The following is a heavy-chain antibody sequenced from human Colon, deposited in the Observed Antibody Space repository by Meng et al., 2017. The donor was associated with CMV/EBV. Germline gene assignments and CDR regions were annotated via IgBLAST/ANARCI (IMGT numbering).Heavy chain of an antibody. CDR1: GFRLFEHY. CDR3: VREPLSGSSPQWVRNYYGMDV. Sequence: GGSLRLSCAGSGFRLFEHYMDWVRQAPGKGPEWVGRSRNRANSYTREYAASVKGRFNISRDELGNVLYLQMNNLKPEDAAVYYCVREPLSGSSPQWVRNYYGMDVWGQGTTVTVSS. V-gene: IGHV3-72*01. D-gene: IGHD1-26*01. CDR2: SRNRANSYTR. J-gene: IGHJ6*02.